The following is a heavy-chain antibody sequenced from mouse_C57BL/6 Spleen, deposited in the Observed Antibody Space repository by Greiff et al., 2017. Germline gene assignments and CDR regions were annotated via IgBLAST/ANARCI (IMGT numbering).Heavy chain of an antibody. CDR2: IHPNSGST. Sequence: QVQLQQSGAELVKPGASVKLSCKASGYTFTSYWMHWVKQRPGQGLEWIGMIHPNSGSTNYNEKFKSKATLTVDKSSSTAYMQLSSLTSEDSAVYYCAREGGGGFAYWGQGTLVTVSA. CDR1: GYTFTSYW. CDR3: AREGGGGFAY. J-gene: IGHJ3*01. V-gene: IGHV1-64*01.